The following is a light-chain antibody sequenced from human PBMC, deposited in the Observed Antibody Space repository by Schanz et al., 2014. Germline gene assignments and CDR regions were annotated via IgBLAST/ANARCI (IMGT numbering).Light chain of an antibody. CDR1: QGVYANF. J-gene: IGKJ1*01. CDR2: AAS. Sequence: EFVLTQSPGTLSLSPGERATLSCRASQGVYANFLACYQQKPGQAPRLLIYAASNRATCIPDRFSASGSGTDFTLTISRLEPEDFAVYFCHQYDGSPWTFGQGTKVEL. V-gene: IGKV3-20*01. CDR3: HQYDGSPWT.